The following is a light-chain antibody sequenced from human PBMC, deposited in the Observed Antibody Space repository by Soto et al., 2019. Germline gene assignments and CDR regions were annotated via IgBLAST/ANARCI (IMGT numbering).Light chain of an antibody. CDR2: KAS. Sequence: DLQMTQSPSTLSASVGDRVTITCRASQSISSWLAWYQQKPGKAPDLLIYKASSLQSGVPSRFSGSGSGTEFTLTISSLQPDDFATYYCQQYNSWPLTFGGGTKVEIK. CDR3: QQYNSWPLT. CDR1: QSISSW. J-gene: IGKJ4*01. V-gene: IGKV1-5*03.